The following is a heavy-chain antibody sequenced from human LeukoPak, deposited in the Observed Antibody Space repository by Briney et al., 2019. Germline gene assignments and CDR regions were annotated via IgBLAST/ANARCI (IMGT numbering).Heavy chain of an antibody. CDR1: GFTFSSYG. J-gene: IGHJ4*02. CDR3: ARTTFFRGVIISPFEY. V-gene: IGHV3-23*01. D-gene: IGHD3-10*01. CDR2: ISGSGGST. Sequence: GGSLRLSCAASGFTFSSYGMSWVRQAPGKGLEWVSGISGSGGSTYYADSVRGRFTISRDNSKNTLYLQMSSLRAEDTAVYYCARTTFFRGVIISPFEYWGQGTLVTVSS.